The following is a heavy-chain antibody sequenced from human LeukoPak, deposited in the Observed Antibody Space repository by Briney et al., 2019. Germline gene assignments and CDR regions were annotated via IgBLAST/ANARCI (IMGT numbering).Heavy chain of an antibody. V-gene: IGHV4-34*01. CDR2: INHSGST. Sequence: SETLSLTCAVYGGSFSGYYWSWIRQPPGKGLEWIGEINHSGSTNYNPSLKSRVTISVDTSKNQFSLKLSSVTAADTAVYYCASGYWGTGYRTNLRKFDPWGQGTLVTVSS. D-gene: IGHD3/OR15-3a*01. CDR1: GGSFSGYY. J-gene: IGHJ5*02. CDR3: ASGYWGTGYRTNLRKFDP.